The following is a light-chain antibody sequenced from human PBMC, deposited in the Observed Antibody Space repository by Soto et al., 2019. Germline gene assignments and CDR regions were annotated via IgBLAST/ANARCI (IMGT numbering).Light chain of an antibody. CDR1: QGISSR. CDR2: AAS. V-gene: IGKV1-12*01. J-gene: IGKJ3*01. CDR3: QQANSFPFT. Sequence: DIQMTQSPSSVSASGGDRVTITCRASQGISSRLAWYQQKPGKAPKLLIYAASNLQSGVPSRFSGSGSGTDFTLTISSLQPEAFATYYCQQANSFPFTFGPGTKVDIK.